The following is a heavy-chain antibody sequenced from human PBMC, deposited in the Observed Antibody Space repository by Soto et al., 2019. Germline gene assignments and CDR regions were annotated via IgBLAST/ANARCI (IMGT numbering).Heavy chain of an antibody. Sequence: QVHLVESGGGVVQPGRSLRLSCAVSGFTFSSYGMYWVRQTPGKGPEWVAVISDDGSDKYYADSVKGRFTISRDNSKNTLYLQMNRLSVEDTAIYYCAKDQTQACEIWGQGTMVTVSS. V-gene: IGHV3-30*18. CDR3: AKDQTQACEI. CDR1: GFTFSSYG. CDR2: ISDDGSDK. J-gene: IGHJ3*02.